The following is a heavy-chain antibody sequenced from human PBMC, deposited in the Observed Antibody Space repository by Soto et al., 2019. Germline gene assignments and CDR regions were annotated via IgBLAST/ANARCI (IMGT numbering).Heavy chain of an antibody. CDR1: GFTFSMYW. CDR2: INDDGIST. V-gene: IGHV3-74*01. D-gene: IGHD1-1*01. CDR3: TRGPRSPSTGTGVF. J-gene: IGHJ4*02. Sequence: SLRLSCAASGFTFSMYWMHWVRQVPGKGPEWVSRINDDGISTNYADSVKGRFTISRDNAKNTLYLQMNALRVEDTAVYYCTRGPRSPSTGTGVFWGQGTLVTVSS.